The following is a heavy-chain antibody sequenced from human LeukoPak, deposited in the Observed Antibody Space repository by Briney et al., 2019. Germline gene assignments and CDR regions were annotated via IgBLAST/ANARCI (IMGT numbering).Heavy chain of an antibody. CDR1: GFTVSSDY. V-gene: IGHV3-53*01. J-gene: IGHJ4*02. D-gene: IGHD2-21*02. CDR2: IYSGGST. CDR3: AREHGKSGGDCYFDY. Sequence: GGSLRLSCAASGFTVSSDYMSWVRQAPGKGLEWVSAIYSGGSTYYADSVKGRFTISRDNSKNTLHLQMNSLRAEDTAVYYCAREHGKSGGDCYFDYWGQGTLVTVSS.